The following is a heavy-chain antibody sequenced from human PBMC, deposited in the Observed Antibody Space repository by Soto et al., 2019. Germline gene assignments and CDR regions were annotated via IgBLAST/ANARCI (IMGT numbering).Heavy chain of an antibody. CDR1: GFTFIRYA. Sequence: GGSLRLSCATSGFTFIRYAMSWVRQAPRKGLEWVSAISGSGGSTYYADSVKGRFTISRDNSKNTLYLQMNSLRAEDTAVYYCAKYKVWGPPNFDYWGQGTLVTVSS. CDR2: ISGSGGST. J-gene: IGHJ4*02. V-gene: IGHV3-23*01. D-gene: IGHD3-16*01. CDR3: AKYKVWGPPNFDY.